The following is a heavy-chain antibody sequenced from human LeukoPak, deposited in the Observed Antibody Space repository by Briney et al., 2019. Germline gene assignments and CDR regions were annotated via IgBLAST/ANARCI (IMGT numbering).Heavy chain of an antibody. Sequence: PGGSLRLSCAASGFTLSSSYMRCLRQAPGKGLQGVSLIYSGGSTYYSDSVKGRFTISRDNTKNTLYLQMNSLRPVDTDVYYCAKGYNYAYEYWGQGTLVTVSS. D-gene: IGHD5-18*01. CDR3: AKGYNYAYEY. J-gene: IGHJ4*02. CDR2: IYSGGST. V-gene: IGHV3-53*01. CDR1: GFTLSSSY.